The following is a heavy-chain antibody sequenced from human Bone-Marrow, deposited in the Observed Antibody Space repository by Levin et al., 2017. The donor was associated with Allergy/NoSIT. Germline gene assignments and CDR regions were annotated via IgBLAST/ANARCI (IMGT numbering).Heavy chain of an antibody. J-gene: IGHJ4*02. CDR2: IEKDGNEK. D-gene: IGHD6-19*01. CDR1: GFTFNLYW. V-gene: IGHV3-7*01. Sequence: GESLKISCAASGFTFNLYWMNWIRQAPGKGLEWVANIEKDGNEKHYVDSVEGRFTISRDNAKNVLYLEMNSLRVEDTALYYCGTDVGIAVADRNYWGQGVLVTISS. CDR3: GTDVGIAVADRNY.